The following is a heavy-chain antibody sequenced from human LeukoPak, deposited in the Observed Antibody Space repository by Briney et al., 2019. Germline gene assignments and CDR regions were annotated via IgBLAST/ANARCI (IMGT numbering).Heavy chain of an antibody. CDR1: GFTFSNFA. J-gene: IGHJ5*02. CDR2: ISYDGSNK. D-gene: IGHD2-2*01. V-gene: IGHV3-30*04. Sequence: GGSLRLSCAASGFTFSNFAMSWVRQAPGKGLEWVAVISYDGSNKYYADSVKGRFTISRDNSKNTLYLKMNSLRAEDTAVYYCARGLEYCSSTSCAAGWFDPWGQGTLVTVSS. CDR3: ARGLEYCSSTSCAAGWFDP.